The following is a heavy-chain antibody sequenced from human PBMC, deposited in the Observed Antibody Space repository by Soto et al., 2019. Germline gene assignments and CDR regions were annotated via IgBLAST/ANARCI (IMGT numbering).Heavy chain of an antibody. CDR2: INPNSGGT. D-gene: IGHD2-15*01. J-gene: IGHJ4*02. CDR3: ARDLAKGGGSAGFDY. V-gene: IGHV1-2*02. CDR1: GYTFTGYY. Sequence: ASVKVSCKASGYTFTGYYIHWVRQAPGQGLEWMGWINPNSGGTKYPQKFQGRITMTRDTSIRTVYMSLTGLKSDDTAVYFCARDLAKGGGSAGFDYWGQGTLVTVSS.